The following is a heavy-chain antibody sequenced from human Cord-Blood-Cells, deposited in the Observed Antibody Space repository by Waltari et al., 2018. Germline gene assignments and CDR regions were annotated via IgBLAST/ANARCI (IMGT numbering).Heavy chain of an antibody. D-gene: IGHD6-13*01. CDR3: ARRGGIAAAGTQFDY. V-gene: IGHV5-51*01. CDR1: GYSFTSYW. Sequence: EVQLVQSGAEVKQPGESLKISCKGSGYSFTSYWLGWVLQIPGKGLEWMVIIYPGDSDTRYSPSFQGQVTISADKSISTAYLQWSSLKASDTAMYYYARRGGIAAAGTQFDYWGQGTLVTVSS. CDR2: IYPGDSDT. J-gene: IGHJ4*02.